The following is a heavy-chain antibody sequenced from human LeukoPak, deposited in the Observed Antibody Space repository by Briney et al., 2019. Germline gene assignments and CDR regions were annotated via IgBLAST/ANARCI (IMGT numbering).Heavy chain of an antibody. CDR3: ARVGEYSSSSGPDS. CDR2: ISSNGGST. D-gene: IGHD6-6*01. CDR1: GFTFSSYA. Sequence: GGSLRLSCAASGFTFSSYAMHWVRQAPGKGLEYVSAISSNGGSTYYANSVKGRFTISRDNSKNTLYPQMGSLSAEDMAVYYCARVGEYSSSSGPDSWGQGTLVTVSS. J-gene: IGHJ4*02. V-gene: IGHV3-64*01.